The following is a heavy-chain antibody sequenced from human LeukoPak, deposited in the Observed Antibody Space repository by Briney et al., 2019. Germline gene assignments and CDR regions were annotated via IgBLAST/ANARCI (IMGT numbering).Heavy chain of an antibody. D-gene: IGHD3-3*01. CDR2: ISYDGSNK. J-gene: IGHJ4*02. CDR1: GFTFSSYG. Sequence: GRSLRPSCAASGFTFSSYGMHWVRQAPGKGLERVAVISYDGSNKYSADSVKGRFTISRDNSKNTLYLQMNSLRAEDTAVYYCAKETYDFWSDYYFDYWGQGTLVTVSS. V-gene: IGHV3-30*18. CDR3: AKETYDFWSDYYFDY.